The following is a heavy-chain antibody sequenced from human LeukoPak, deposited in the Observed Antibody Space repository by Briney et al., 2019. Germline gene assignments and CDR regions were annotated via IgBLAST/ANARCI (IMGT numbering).Heavy chain of an antibody. J-gene: IGHJ6*03. CDR1: GGSFSGYY. V-gene: IGHV4-34*01. CDR3: ARGGVYGSGLYYYYYYMDV. D-gene: IGHD3-10*01. Sequence: PSETLSLTCAVYGGSFSGYYWSGIAKPPGKGRDGIGEINHSGSTNYNPSLKSRVTISVDTSKNQFSLNLSYVAAEDTAVYYCARGGVYGSGLYYYYYYMDVWGKGTTVTVSS. CDR2: INHSGST.